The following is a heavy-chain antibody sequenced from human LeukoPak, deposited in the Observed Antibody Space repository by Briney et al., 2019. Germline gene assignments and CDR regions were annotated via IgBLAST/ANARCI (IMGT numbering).Heavy chain of an antibody. CDR2: VGVSGGIT. Sequence: PGGSLRLSCAASGFTFSSYAMSWVRQAPGKGLEWVSVVGVSGGITYYADSVKGRSTISRDNSRNTLYLQMNSLRAGDTAVYYCARGSGWYLVYWGQGTLVTVSS. J-gene: IGHJ4*02. CDR3: ARGSGWYLVY. CDR1: GFTFSSYA. V-gene: IGHV3-23*01. D-gene: IGHD6-19*01.